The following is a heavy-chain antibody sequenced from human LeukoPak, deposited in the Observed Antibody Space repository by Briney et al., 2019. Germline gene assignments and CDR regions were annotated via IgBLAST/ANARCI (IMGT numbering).Heavy chain of an antibody. D-gene: IGHD3-16*02. Sequence: GGSLRLSCATSGITFSNFGMSWVRQAPGKGLEWVANIKQDGSEKYYVDSVKGRFTISRDNAKNSLYLQMNSLRAEDTAVYYCASTNYDYVWGSYRYDYWGQGTLVTVSS. J-gene: IGHJ4*02. V-gene: IGHV3-7*01. CDR1: GITFSNFG. CDR2: IKQDGSEK. CDR3: ASTNYDYVWGSYRYDY.